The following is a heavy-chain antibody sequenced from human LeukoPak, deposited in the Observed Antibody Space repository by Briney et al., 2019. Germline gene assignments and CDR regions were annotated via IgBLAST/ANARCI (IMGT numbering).Heavy chain of an antibody. CDR3: ARVSSSSWYVDY. Sequence: GGSLRLSCAASGFTFSSHYINWVRQAPGKGLEWVSCISTGSGYMSYADSVKGRFTISRDNAKNSLYLQMNSLRAEDTAVYYCARVSSSSWYVDYWGQGTLVTVSS. V-gene: IGHV3-21*01. D-gene: IGHD2-2*01. CDR2: ISTGSGYM. CDR1: GFTFSSHY. J-gene: IGHJ4*02.